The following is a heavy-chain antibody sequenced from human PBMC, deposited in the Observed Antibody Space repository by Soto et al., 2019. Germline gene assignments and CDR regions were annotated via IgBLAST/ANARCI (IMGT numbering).Heavy chain of an antibody. V-gene: IGHV3-33*01. J-gene: IGHJ4*02. Sequence: GGSLRLSCAASGFTFSSYGMHWVRQAPGKGLEWVAVIWYDGSNKYYADSVKGRFTISRDNSKNTLYLQMNSLRAEDTAVYYCARGAATVTTVDYWGQGTLVTVSS. CDR3: ARGAATVTTVDY. CDR2: IWYDGSNK. D-gene: IGHD4-17*01. CDR1: GFTFSSYG.